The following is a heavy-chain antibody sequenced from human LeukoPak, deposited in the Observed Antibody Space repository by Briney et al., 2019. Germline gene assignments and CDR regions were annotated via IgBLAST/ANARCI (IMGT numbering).Heavy chain of an antibody. CDR3: TGVGSRHTPPYDAFDI. Sequence: KPSETLSLTCTVSGGAISGYYWSWIRQPPGKGLEWIGYIYHSGVTDYNPSLRSRVTMSVDTSKNQFSLKLNSVTAADTAMYYCTGVGSRHTPPYDAFDIWGQGTMVTVSS. CDR2: IYHSGVT. D-gene: IGHD2-15*01. V-gene: IGHV4-59*01. CDR1: GGAISGYY. J-gene: IGHJ3*02.